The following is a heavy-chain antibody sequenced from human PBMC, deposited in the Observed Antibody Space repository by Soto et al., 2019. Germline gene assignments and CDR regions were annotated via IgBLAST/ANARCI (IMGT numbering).Heavy chain of an antibody. CDR1: GFTFSTYA. CDR2: ISGTGGST. V-gene: IGHV3-23*01. D-gene: IGHD6-6*01. CDR3: AKNWDTPRSSSSH. J-gene: IGHJ4*02. Sequence: EVQLLESGGGLVQPGGSLRLSCAASGFTFSTYAMSWVRQAPGKGLEWVSAISGTGGSTYYADSVKGRFTISRDNSKNTLYLQMNSLRAEDTAVYYCAKNWDTPRSSSSHWGQGTLVTVSS.